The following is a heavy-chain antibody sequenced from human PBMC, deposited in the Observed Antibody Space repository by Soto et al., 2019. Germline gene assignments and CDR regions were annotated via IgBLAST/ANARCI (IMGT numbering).Heavy chain of an antibody. Sequence: PGESLKISCNGSGYNFAGYWIAWVRQMPGKGLELMGIIYPSDSDTRYRPSFQGQVTISADKSISSAYLQWSSLRASDTAMYYCARGGVSTRPFDYWGPGTQVTVSS. CDR1: GYNFAGYW. D-gene: IGHD3-3*01. J-gene: IGHJ4*02. CDR3: ARGGVSTRPFDY. CDR2: IYPSDSDT. V-gene: IGHV5-51*01.